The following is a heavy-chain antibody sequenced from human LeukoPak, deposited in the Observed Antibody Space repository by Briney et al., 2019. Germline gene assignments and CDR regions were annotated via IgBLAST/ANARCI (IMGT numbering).Heavy chain of an antibody. CDR1: GGSFSGYY. CDR2: INHSGST. J-gene: IGHJ5*02. Sequence: SETLSLTCAVYGGSFSGYYWIWIRQPPGKGLDWIGEINHSGSTNYNPSLKSRVTISVDTSKNQFSLKLSSVPAADTAVYYCARGLRRGIVVPAYWFDPWGQGTLVTVSS. CDR3: ARGLRRGIVVPAYWFDP. D-gene: IGHD2-2*01. V-gene: IGHV4-34*01.